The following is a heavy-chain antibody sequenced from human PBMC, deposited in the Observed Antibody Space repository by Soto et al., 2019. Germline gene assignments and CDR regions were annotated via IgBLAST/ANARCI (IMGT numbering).Heavy chain of an antibody. CDR3: AKESGGSYSPFDY. D-gene: IGHD1-26*01. CDR2: ISYDGSNK. V-gene: IGHV3-30*18. Sequence: QVQLVESGGGVVQPGRSLRLSCAASGFTFSSYGMHWVRQAPGKGLEWVAVISYDGSNKYYADSVKARFTISRDNSKNTLYLQMNSLRAEDTAVYYCAKESGGSYSPFDYWGQGTLVTVSS. CDR1: GFTFSSYG. J-gene: IGHJ4*02.